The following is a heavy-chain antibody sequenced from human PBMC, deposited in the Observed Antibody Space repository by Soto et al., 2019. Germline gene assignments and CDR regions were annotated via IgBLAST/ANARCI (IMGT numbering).Heavy chain of an antibody. CDR2: INRSGST. J-gene: IGHJ4*02. D-gene: IGHD4-17*01. CDR3: ARGRRTAVTIDY. V-gene: IGHV4-34*01. CDR1: GGSFSGYY. Sequence: PSETLSLTCAVYGGSFSGYYWTWIRQPPGKGLEWIGEINRSGSTNCNPSLKSRVTISVDTSRNQFSLKLSSVTAADTAVYYCARGRRTAVTIDYWGQGTLVTVSS.